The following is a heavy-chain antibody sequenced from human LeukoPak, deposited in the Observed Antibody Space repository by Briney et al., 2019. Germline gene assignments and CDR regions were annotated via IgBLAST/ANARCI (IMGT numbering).Heavy chain of an antibody. CDR1: GYSISSGYY. V-gene: IGHV4-38-2*02. J-gene: IGHJ4*02. D-gene: IGHD4-17*01. Sequence: NPSETLSLTCTVSGYSISSGYYWGWIRQPPGKGLEWIGSIFHSGSTYYNPSLKSRVTISVDTSKNQFSLKLSSVTAADTAVYYCARARVDYGDYLDWGQGTLVTVSS. CDR2: IFHSGST. CDR3: ARARVDYGDYLD.